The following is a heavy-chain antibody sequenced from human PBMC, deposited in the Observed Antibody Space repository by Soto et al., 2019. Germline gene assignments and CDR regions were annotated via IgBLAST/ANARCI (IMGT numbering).Heavy chain of an antibody. D-gene: IGHD2-2*01. J-gene: IGHJ4*02. Sequence: ASVKVSCKASGYTFTGYYMHWVRQAPGQGLEWMGWINPNSGGTNYAQKFQGWVTMTRDTSISTAYMELSRLRSDDTAVYYCARTLEAWGAERYCSSTSCRYYFDYWGQGTLVTVSS. CDR1: GYTFTGYY. CDR3: ARTLEAWGAERYCSSTSCRYYFDY. CDR2: INPNSGGT. V-gene: IGHV1-2*04.